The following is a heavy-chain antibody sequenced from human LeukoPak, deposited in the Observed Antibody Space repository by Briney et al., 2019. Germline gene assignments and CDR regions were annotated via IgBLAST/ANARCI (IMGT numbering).Heavy chain of an antibody. CDR2: FDPEDGET. D-gene: IGHD3-3*01. V-gene: IGHV1-24*01. Sequence: ASVKVSCKVSGYTLTELSMHWVRQAPGKGLEWMGGFDPEDGETIYAQKFQGRVTMTEDTSTDTAYMELSSLRSEDTAVYYCATGAFDEWLSGRNWFDPWGQGTLVTVSS. CDR3: ATGAFDEWLSGRNWFDP. CDR1: GYTLTELS. J-gene: IGHJ5*02.